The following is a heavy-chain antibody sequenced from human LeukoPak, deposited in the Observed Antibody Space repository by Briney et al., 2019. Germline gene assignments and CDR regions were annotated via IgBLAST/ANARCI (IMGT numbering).Heavy chain of an antibody. CDR2: ISGSGSST. J-gene: IGHJ4*02. V-gene: IGHV3-23*01. D-gene: IGHD6-13*01. Sequence: GGSLRLSCAASGFTFSAYAMAWVRQAPGKGLEWVSAISGSGSSTYPADSVEGRFTISRDSSKNTLYLQMNSLRAEDTAVYYCAKGFRAAAGKYYFDSWGQGTLVAVSP. CDR3: AKGFRAAAGKYYFDS. CDR1: GFTFSAYA.